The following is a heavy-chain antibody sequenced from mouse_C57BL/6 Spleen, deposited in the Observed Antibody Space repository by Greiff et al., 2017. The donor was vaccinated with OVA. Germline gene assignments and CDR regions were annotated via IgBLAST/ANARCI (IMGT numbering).Heavy chain of an antibody. V-gene: IGHV5-4*03. Sequence: EVKLMESGGGLVKPGGSLKLSCAASGFTFSSYAMSWVRQTPEKRLEWVATISDGGSYTYYPDNVKGRFTISRDNAKNNLYLQMSHLKSEDTAMYYCARVHWEGDYFDYWGQGTTLTVSS. CDR3: ARVHWEGDYFDY. CDR1: GFTFSSYA. CDR2: ISDGGSYT. D-gene: IGHD4-1*01. J-gene: IGHJ2*01.